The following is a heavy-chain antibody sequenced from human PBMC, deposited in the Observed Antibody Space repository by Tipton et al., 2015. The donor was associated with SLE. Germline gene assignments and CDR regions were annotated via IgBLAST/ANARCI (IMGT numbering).Heavy chain of an antibody. J-gene: IGHJ4*02. CDR3: ARDLGPYGSGWFDY. D-gene: IGHD6-19*01. Sequence: LRLSCTVSGGSISSYYWGWIRQPPGKGLEWIGSIYYSGSTYYNPSLKSRVTISVDTSKNQFSLRLSSVTAADTAMYYCARDLGPYGSGWFDYWGQGTLVTVSS. V-gene: IGHV4-39*07. CDR2: IYYSGST. CDR1: GGSISSYY.